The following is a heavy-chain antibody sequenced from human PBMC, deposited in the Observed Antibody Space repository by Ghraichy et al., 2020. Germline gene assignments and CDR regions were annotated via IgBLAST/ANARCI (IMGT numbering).Heavy chain of an antibody. Sequence: GGSLRLSCAASGLTFSSYSMNWVRQAPGKGLEWISYISSSGSTIFYVDSVKGRFTISRDNAKNSLFLQLNSLRDEDTAVYYCATEKIVAAIGGNFDYWGQGTLVTVSS. CDR2: ISSSGSTI. CDR3: ATEKIVAAIGGNFDY. J-gene: IGHJ4*02. CDR1: GLTFSSYS. D-gene: IGHD5-12*01. V-gene: IGHV3-48*02.